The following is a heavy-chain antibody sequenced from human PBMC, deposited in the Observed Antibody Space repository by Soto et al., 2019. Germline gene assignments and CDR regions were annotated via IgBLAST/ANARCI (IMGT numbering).Heavy chain of an antibody. D-gene: IGHD2-15*01. CDR2: IYYSGST. Sequence: EALFLPRTVSGGSITSYYLSWIRQPPGKGLEWIGYIYYSGSTNYNPSLKSRVTISVDTSKNQFSLKLSSVPAADTAVYYCARHGYCSGGSCFLAFDYWGQGTLVTVSS. J-gene: IGHJ4*02. CDR1: GGSITSYY. V-gene: IGHV4-59*08. CDR3: ARHGYCSGGSCFLAFDY.